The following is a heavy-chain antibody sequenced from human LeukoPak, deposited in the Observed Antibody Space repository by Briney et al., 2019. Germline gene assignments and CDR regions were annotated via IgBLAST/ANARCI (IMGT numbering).Heavy chain of an antibody. CDR1: RFTLRIYW. Sequence: GGSLRLSSAPSRFTLRIYWMSSVPETPRKGGWRGANIKQDGSEKSYVDSVKGRFTISRDNAKTSLYLQMNRLRAEDTAVYYCARDSPYYGSGSYPDCWGQGTLVTVSS. J-gene: IGHJ4*02. CDR2: IKQDGSEK. D-gene: IGHD3-10*01. V-gene: IGHV3-7*01. CDR3: ARDSPYYGSGSYPDC.